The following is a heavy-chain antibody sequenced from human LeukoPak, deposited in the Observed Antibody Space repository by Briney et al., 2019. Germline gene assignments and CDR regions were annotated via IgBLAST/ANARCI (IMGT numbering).Heavy chain of an antibody. J-gene: IGHJ4*02. CDR1: GFTFSSYA. CDR3: ANPYYYGSGCYYPFDY. V-gene: IGHV3-23*01. CDR2: ISGSGGST. D-gene: IGHD3-10*01. Sequence: GGSLRLSCAASGFTFSSYAMSWVRQAPGKGLEWVSAISGSGGSTYYADSVKGRFTISRDNSKNTLYLQMNSLRAEDTAVYYCANPYYYGSGCYYPFDYWGQGTLVTVSS.